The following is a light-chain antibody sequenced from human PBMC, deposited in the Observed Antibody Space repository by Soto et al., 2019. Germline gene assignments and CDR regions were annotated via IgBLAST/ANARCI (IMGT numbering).Light chain of an antibody. CDR1: SIYIGGYNY. CDR3: SSYAMRSTLGV. CDR2: AVM. J-gene: IGLJ1*01. Sequence: QSLLIQPASLSESPGRSPTISCTGSSIYIGGYNYVSWYQQLPGKAPNLMTYAVMKRPSGVSKRSSYTKSGNIATLTISCIQAEDESDYYCSSYAMRSTLGVFGSGTRAPS. V-gene: IGLV2-14*01.